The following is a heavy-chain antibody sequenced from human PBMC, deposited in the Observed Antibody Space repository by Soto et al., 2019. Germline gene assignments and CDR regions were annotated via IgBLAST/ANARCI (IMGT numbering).Heavy chain of an antibody. CDR1: GFTFSSYA. J-gene: IGHJ5*02. Sequence: GGSLRLSCAASGFTFSSYAMHWVRQAPGKGLEWVAVISIDGSNKYYADSVKGRFTISRDNSKNTLYLQMNSLRAEDTAVYYCARDGCSSTSCYGWFDPWGQGTLVTVSS. D-gene: IGHD2-2*01. V-gene: IGHV3-30-3*01. CDR3: ARDGCSSTSCYGWFDP. CDR2: ISIDGSNK.